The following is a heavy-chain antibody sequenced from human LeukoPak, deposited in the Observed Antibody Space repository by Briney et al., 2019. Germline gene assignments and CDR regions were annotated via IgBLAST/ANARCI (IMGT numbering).Heavy chain of an antibody. J-gene: IGHJ4*02. CDR2: ISGSGGST. V-gene: IGHV3-23*01. CDR3: AKPRRGAVAGCFDY. D-gene: IGHD6-19*01. Sequence: GGSLRLSCAASGFTFSSYGMSWVRQAPGKGLEWVSAISGSGGSTYYADSVKGRFTISRDNSKNTLYLQMNSLRAEDTAVYYCAKPRRGAVAGCFDYWGQGTLVTVSS. CDR1: GFTFSSYG.